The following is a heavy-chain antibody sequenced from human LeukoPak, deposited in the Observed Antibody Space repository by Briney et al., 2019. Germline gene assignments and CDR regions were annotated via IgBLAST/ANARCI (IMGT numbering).Heavy chain of an antibody. CDR3: ASMYGSGSNYFDY. J-gene: IGHJ4*02. D-gene: IGHD3-10*01. CDR1: GYTFTNYY. V-gene: IGHV1-46*01. CDR2: INPSGGRT. Sequence: GASVKVSCKTSGYTFTNYYMHWVRQAPGQGLEWMGIINPSGGRTTYAQKLQGRVTMTRDMSTSTVYMELSSLRAEDTAVYYCASMYGSGSNYFDYWGQGTLVTVSS.